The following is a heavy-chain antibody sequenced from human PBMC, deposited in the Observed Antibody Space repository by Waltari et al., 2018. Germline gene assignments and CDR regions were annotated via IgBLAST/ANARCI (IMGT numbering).Heavy chain of an antibody. J-gene: IGHJ4*02. D-gene: IGHD2-8*02. CDR1: GFTFSNYW. V-gene: IGHV3-74*01. CDR3: GSDLTGVQDF. CDR2: SDTDGMTT. Sequence: EVQLVESGGGLVQPGGSLRLSCAAAGFTFSNYWRHWARKPPGKGLVWVSRSDTDGMTTDYADSVKGRFIISRDNARNTLYLQMNSLRAEDTAIYYCGSDLTGVQDFWGPGTLVTVSS.